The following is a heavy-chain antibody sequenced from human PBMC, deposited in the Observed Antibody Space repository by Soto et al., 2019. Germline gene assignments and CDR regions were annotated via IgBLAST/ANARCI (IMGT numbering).Heavy chain of an antibody. V-gene: IGHV3-30*03. J-gene: IGHJ4*02. D-gene: IGHD2-21*02. CDR1: GVTFSTYV. CDR2: VSYDGSKK. Sequence: QVQLVASGGGVVQPGRSLRLSCAACGVTFSTYVMHWVRQAPGKGLEWVAVVSYDGSKKYYAVSVKGRVTISRDNFKNTLYPQLSRLRAEDTAVSYCATGFSNTAIDYWGQGTLVTVSS. CDR3: ATGFSNTAIDY.